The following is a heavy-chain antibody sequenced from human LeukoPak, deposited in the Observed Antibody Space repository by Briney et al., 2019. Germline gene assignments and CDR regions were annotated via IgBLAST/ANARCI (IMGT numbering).Heavy chain of an antibody. D-gene: IGHD1-26*01. CDR2: VNADGGNT. CDR1: GFTFDNYR. Sequence: GGSLRLSCAASGFTFDNYRMSWVRQAPGKGLEWVSTVNADGGNTYYADSVKGRFTISRDNSKSTLILQMNSLRVEDTALYYCTKRVKYGGTWDHFADWGQGTLVTVAS. CDR3: TKRVKYGGTWDHFAD. V-gene: IGHV3-23*01. J-gene: IGHJ4*02.